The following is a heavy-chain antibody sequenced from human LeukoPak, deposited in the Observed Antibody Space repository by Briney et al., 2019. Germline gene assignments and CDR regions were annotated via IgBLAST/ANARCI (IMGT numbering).Heavy chain of an antibody. CDR3: AREGYCSSTNCYNFNY. V-gene: IGHV4-34*01. CDR1: GGSFRGYY. J-gene: IGHJ4*02. D-gene: IGHD2-2*02. Sequence: SETLSLTCAVYGGSFRGYYWSWIRQPPGKGLQWIGEINHSGSTNYNPSLKSRVTISLDTSKNQISLKLSSVTAADTAVYYCAREGYCSSTNCYNFNYWGQGTLVTVST. CDR2: INHSGST.